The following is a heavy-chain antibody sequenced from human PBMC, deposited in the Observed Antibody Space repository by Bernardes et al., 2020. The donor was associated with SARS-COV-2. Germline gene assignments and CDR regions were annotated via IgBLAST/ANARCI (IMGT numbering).Heavy chain of an antibody. V-gene: IGHV1-3*01. CDR1: GYTFTSYA. Sequence: ASVKVSCKASGYTFTSYAMHWVRQAPGQRLEWMGWINAGNGNTKYSQKFQGRVTITRDTSASTAYMELSSLRSEDTAVYYCARFARIAAAPTGYYYYGMDVWGQGTTVTVSS. J-gene: IGHJ6*02. D-gene: IGHD6-13*01. CDR3: ARFARIAAAPTGYYYYGMDV. CDR2: INAGNGNT.